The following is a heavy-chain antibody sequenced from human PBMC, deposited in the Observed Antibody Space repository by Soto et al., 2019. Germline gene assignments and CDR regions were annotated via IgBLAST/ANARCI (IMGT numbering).Heavy chain of an antibody. V-gene: IGHV4-59*01. Sequence: PSETLSLTCTVSGGSISSYFWSWIRQPPGKGLEWITHIYSSGTTNYNPSLKSRVTISVDTSKNQFSLKLRSVTAADTAVYYCAADYGDYVGAFDIWGQGTMVTVSS. CDR1: GGSISSYF. J-gene: IGHJ3*02. D-gene: IGHD4-17*01. CDR2: IYSSGTT. CDR3: AADYGDYVGAFDI.